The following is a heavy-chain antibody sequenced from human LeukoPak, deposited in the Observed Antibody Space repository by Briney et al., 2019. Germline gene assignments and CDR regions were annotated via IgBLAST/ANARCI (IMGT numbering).Heavy chain of an antibody. Sequence: SETLSLTCTVSGGSISSGGYYWSWIRQHPGKGLEWIGYIYYSGSTYYNPSLKSRVTISVDTSKNQFSLKLSSVTAADTAMYYCAREGNKWEQQRVNAFDIWGQGTVVTVSS. CDR3: AREGNKWEQQRVNAFDI. V-gene: IGHV4-31*03. D-gene: IGHD1-26*01. CDR2: IYYSGST. J-gene: IGHJ3*02. CDR1: GGSISSGGYY.